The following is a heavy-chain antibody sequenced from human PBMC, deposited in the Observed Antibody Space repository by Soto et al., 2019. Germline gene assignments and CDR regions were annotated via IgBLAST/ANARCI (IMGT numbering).Heavy chain of an antibody. V-gene: IGHV4-30-4*01. J-gene: IGHJ4*02. D-gene: IGHD3-22*01. CDR2: IYYSGST. CDR3: ARGVTYYYDSSALWYFDY. CDR1: GGSISSGDYY. Sequence: SETLSLTCTVSGGSISSGDYYWSWIRQPPGKGLEWIGYIYYSGSTYYNPSLKSRVTISVDTSKNQFSLKLSSVTAADTAVYYCARGVTYYYDSSALWYFDYWGQGTLVTVSS.